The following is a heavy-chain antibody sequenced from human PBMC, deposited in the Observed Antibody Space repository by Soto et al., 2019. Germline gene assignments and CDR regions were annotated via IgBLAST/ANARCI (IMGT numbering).Heavy chain of an antibody. CDR3: ARHRFGAYYYYGMDV. CDR1: VGSISSSSYY. V-gene: IGHV4-39*01. CDR2: IYYSGST. D-gene: IGHD3-10*01. Sequence: SETLSLTCTVPVGSISSSSYYWGWIRQPPGKGLEWIGSIYYSGSTYYNPSLKSRVTISVDTSKNQFSLKLSSVTAADTAVYYCARHRFGAYYYYGMDVWGQGTTVTVSS. J-gene: IGHJ6*02.